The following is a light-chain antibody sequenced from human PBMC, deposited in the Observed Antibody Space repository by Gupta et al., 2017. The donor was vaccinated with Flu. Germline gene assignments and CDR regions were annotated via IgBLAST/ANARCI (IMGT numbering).Light chain of an antibody. CDR2: QDK. CDR3: QAWDTHSTV. Sequence: CSGGKLGEKFVCWYQQKPGQSPVLVIYQDKRRPSGIPERYSGSMSGNTATLTISGTQPMDEADYYCQAWDTHSTVFGPGTKVTVL. J-gene: IGLJ1*01. CDR1: KLGEKF. V-gene: IGLV3-1*01.